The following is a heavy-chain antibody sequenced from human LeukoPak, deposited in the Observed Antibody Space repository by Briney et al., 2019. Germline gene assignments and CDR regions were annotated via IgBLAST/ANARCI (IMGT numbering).Heavy chain of an antibody. D-gene: IGHD2-15*01. J-gene: IGHJ5*02. CDR3: ARDGSKSCSGSSCYLNWFDP. V-gene: IGHV3-7*01. CDR1: GFSFSDYW. Sequence: GGSLRLSCGASGFSFSDYWMTWVRQAPGKGLEWVANINQDGSEEYYVASVKGRFTISRDNAKNSLYLQMTSLRAEDTAVYYCARDGSKSCSGSSCYLNWFDPWGQGTLVTVSS. CDR2: INQDGSEE.